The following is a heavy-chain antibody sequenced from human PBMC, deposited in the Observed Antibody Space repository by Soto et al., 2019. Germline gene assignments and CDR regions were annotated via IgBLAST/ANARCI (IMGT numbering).Heavy chain of an antibody. D-gene: IGHD4-17*01. J-gene: IGHJ3*02. CDR2: IYYSGST. V-gene: IGHV4-31*03. CDR1: GGSISSGGYY. CDR3: ARAYGDYDAFDI. Sequence: SETLSLTCTVSGGSISSGGYYWSWIRQHPGKGLEWTGYIYYSGSTYYNPSLKSRVTISVDTSKNQFSLKLSSVTAADTAVYYCARAYGDYDAFDIWGQGTMVTVSS.